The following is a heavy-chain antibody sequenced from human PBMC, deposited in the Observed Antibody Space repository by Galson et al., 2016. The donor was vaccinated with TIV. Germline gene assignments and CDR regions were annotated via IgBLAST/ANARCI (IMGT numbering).Heavy chain of an antibody. J-gene: IGHJ4*02. CDR1: GFTFSGSA. CDR3: AKDIQASV. V-gene: IGHV3-23*01. Sequence: SLRLSCAASGFTFSGSAMTWVRQAPGKGLEWVALISYNGANAYYADSVKGRFTISRGGSKNTVHLQMHSLGAEDTAVYYCAKDIQASVWGQGILVTVTS. CDR2: ISYNGANA. D-gene: IGHD2-21*01.